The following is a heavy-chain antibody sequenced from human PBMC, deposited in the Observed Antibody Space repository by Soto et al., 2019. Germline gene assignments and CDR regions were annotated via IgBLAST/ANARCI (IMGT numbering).Heavy chain of an antibody. CDR1: GFTFASYS. J-gene: IGHJ5*02. Sequence: PGVSLRLSCAASGFTFASYSMTWVRQAPGKGLEWVSVISGRAGNTYYADSVKGRFTISRDNSKNTLYLYMGSLRAEDTALYYCAKDRYCSSTSCSSLNSWGQGTLVTVSS. V-gene: IGHV3-23*01. CDR3: AKDRYCSSTSCSSLNS. D-gene: IGHD2-2*01. CDR2: ISGRAGNT.